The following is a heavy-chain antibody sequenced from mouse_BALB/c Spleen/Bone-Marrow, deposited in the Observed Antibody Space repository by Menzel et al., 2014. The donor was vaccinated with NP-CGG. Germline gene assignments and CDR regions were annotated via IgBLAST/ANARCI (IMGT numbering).Heavy chain of an antibody. CDR3: ARQLAYAMDY. V-gene: IGHV5-12*02. CDR2: ITKGGGST. CDR1: GFTFSDYY. D-gene: IGHD4-1*01. Sequence: EVKLVESGGGLAQPGGSLKLSCATSGFTFSDYYMYWVRQTPEKRLEWVAYITKGGGSTYYPDIVKGRFTISRDNAKNTLYLQMSRLKSEDTAMYYCARQLAYAMDYWGQGTSVTVSS. J-gene: IGHJ4*01.